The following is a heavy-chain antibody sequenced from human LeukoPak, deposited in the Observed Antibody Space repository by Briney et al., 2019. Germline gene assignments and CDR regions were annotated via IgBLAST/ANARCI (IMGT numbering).Heavy chain of an antibody. J-gene: IGHJ4*02. CDR2: ISGNGGGT. CDR1: GFTFSNYA. CDR3: AKGTKVIVVDNYFDY. D-gene: IGHD3-22*01. Sequence: GGSLRLSCAASGFTFSNYAMSWVRQAPGKGLEWVTAISGNGGGTYYADSVKGRFTISRGNSKNTLYLQMKSLRAEDTAVYYCAKGTKVIVVDNYFDYWGQGTLVTVSS. V-gene: IGHV3-23*01.